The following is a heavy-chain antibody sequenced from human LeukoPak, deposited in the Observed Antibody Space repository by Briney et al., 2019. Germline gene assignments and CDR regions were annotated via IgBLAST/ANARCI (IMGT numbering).Heavy chain of an antibody. J-gene: IGHJ4*02. CDR3: ARSTYSGSSHDY. CDR1: GFTFSTYW. Sequence: PGGSLRLSCAASGFTFSTYWMHWVRQVPGKGLVWVSRIKSDGSSTTYADSVKGRFTISRDNAKNTLYLQMSSLRAEDTAVYYCARSTYSGSSHDYWGQGTLVTVSP. D-gene: IGHD1-26*01. CDR2: IKSDGSST. V-gene: IGHV3-74*01.